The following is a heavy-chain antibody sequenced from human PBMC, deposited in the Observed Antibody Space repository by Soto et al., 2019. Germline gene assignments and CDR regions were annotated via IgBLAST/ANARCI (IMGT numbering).Heavy chain of an antibody. J-gene: IGHJ4*02. CDR3: AADLPDWGAYAFDY. Sequence: EVQLVDSGGGSVEPGGSLRLSCAASGFTFTNAWLNWVRQAPGKGLEWVGRIKSKINGGTTDYAAPVKGRFSISRGDSENTVYLQMNSLKTEDTAVYYCAADLPDWGAYAFDYWGQGTLVTVSS. D-gene: IGHD3-16*01. CDR2: IKSKINGGTT. V-gene: IGHV3-15*07. CDR1: GFTFTNAW.